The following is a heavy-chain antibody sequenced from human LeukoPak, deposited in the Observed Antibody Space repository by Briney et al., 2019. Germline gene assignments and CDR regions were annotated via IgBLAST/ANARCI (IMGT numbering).Heavy chain of an antibody. D-gene: IGHD3-3*01. CDR2: ISWNSGSI. J-gene: IGHJ6*04. CDR3: AKGRRGGTIFGVARSCVVDV. V-gene: IGHV3-9*03. CDR1: GFTFDDYA. Sequence: PGGSLRLSCAASGFTFDDYAMHWVRQAPGKGLEWVSGISWNSGSIGYADSVKGRFTISRDNAKNSLYLQMNSLRAEDMALYYCAKGRRGGTIFGVARSCVVDVWGKGTTVTVSS.